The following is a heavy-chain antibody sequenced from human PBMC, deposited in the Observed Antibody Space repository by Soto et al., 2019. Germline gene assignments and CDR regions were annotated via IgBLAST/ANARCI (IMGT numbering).Heavy chain of an antibody. D-gene: IGHD1-20*01. V-gene: IGHV3-23*01. J-gene: IGHJ3*01. CDR3: AKDRMDHNSVWDPFDV. CDR1: GFTFSIYA. CDR2: SIGGVDET. Sequence: EVQVLESGGGLVQSGGSLRLSCAASGFTFSIYAMSWVRQAPGKGVEWVSSIGGVDETYYADSVRGRFTISRDNSKNTLFLQMNSLRAEDTAVYYCAKDRMDHNSVWDPFDVWGPGTVVTVSA.